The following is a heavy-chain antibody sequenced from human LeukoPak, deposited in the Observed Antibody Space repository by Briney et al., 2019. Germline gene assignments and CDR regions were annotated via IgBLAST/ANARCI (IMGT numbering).Heavy chain of an antibody. Sequence: PGGSLRLSCAASGFTFSSYSMNWVRQAPGKGLEWVSSISSSSSYIYYADSVKGRFTISRDNAKNSLYLQMNSLRAEDTAVYYCARGGHSSSSVDYWGQGTLVTVSS. D-gene: IGHD6-6*01. CDR1: GFTFSSYS. CDR2: ISSSSSYI. J-gene: IGHJ4*02. V-gene: IGHV3-21*01. CDR3: ARGGHSSSSVDY.